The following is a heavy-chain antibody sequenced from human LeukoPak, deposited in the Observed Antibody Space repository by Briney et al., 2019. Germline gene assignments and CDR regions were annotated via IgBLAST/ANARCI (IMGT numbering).Heavy chain of an antibody. J-gene: IGHJ3*02. CDR2: AYISANN. D-gene: IGHD6-19*01. Sequence: SETLSLTCTVSGGSIVSCYWSWIRQPAGKGLEWIGRAYISANNNYNPSLKSRVTMSVDPSKNQLSLKLTSVTAADTAVYYCARDSIDHIAVPTTGDIWGQGTMVVVSS. CDR1: GGSIVSCY. V-gene: IGHV4-4*07. CDR3: ARDSIDHIAVPTTGDI.